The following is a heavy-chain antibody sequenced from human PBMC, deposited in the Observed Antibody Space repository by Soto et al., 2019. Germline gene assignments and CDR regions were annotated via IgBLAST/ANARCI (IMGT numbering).Heavy chain of an antibody. Sequence: PSESLSLTCSRSGGAFSVYFWSWMRHPPGQGLEWLGEINHSGSTNYNPSLKSRVTISGDTSKNQFALKLSSVTAADTAVYYCARTRSLIRGSGRYYWNYYGMDVWGQGTTVS. CDR3: ARTRSLIRGSGRYYWNYYGMDV. CDR2: INHSGST. D-gene: IGHD3-10*01. V-gene: IGHV4-34*01. CDR1: GGAFSVYF. J-gene: IGHJ6*02.